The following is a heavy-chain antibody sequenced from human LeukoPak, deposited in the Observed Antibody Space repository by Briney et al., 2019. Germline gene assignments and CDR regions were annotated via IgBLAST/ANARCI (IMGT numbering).Heavy chain of an antibody. CDR1: GFTFSSYW. J-gene: IGHJ4*02. D-gene: IGHD1-26*01. V-gene: IGHV3-74*01. Sequence: PGGSLRLSCAVSGFTFSSYWMHWVRQGPGKGLVWVSRINSDGSSTNYADFVKGRFTISRDNAKNTLYLQMNSLRGEDTAVYYCARVKGGSYYGTAEGFDYWGQGTLVTVSS. CDR3: ARVKGGSYYGTAEGFDY. CDR2: INSDGSST.